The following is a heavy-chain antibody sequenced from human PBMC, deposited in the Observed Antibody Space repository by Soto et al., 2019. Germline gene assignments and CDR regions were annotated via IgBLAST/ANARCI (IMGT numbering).Heavy chain of an antibody. CDR1: GYSFTSYW. Sequence: GESLKSSCKGSGYSFTSYWIGWVRQMPGKGLEWMGIIYPGDSDTRYSPSFQGQVTISADKSISTAYLQWSSLKASDTAMYYCARLFRGYSGYDLYYYGMDVWGQGTTVTVSS. D-gene: IGHD5-12*01. J-gene: IGHJ6*02. CDR3: ARLFRGYSGYDLYYYGMDV. V-gene: IGHV5-51*01. CDR2: IYPGDSDT.